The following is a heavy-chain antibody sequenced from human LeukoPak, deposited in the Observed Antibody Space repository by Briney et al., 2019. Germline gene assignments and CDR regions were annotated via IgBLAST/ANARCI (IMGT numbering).Heavy chain of an antibody. Sequence: SETLSLICTVSGDSISSYYWSWIRQPPGKGLEWIGYIYYSGNTNYNPSLKSRVTISVDTSKNQFSLKLSSVTAADTAVYYCARGHGVHMDVWGQGTTVTVSS. CDR1: GDSISSYY. CDR3: ARGHGVHMDV. CDR2: IYYSGNT. D-gene: IGHD3-10*01. V-gene: IGHV4-59*01. J-gene: IGHJ6*02.